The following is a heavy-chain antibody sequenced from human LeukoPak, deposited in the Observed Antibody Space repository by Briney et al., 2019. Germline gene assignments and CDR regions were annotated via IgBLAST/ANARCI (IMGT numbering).Heavy chain of an antibody. J-gene: IGHJ4*02. CDR3: ARRGIAAAGYDY. Sequence: PSETLSLTCTVSGGSISSDYWSWIRQPPGKGLEWIGHIYYSGSTNYNPSLKSRVTISVDTSKNQFSLKLSSVTAADTAVYYCARRGIAAAGYDYWGQGTLVTVSS. CDR2: IYYSGST. D-gene: IGHD6-13*01. CDR1: GGSISSDY. V-gene: IGHV4-59*08.